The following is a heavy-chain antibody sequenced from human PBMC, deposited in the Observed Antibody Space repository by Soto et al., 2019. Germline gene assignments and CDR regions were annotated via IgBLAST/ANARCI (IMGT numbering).Heavy chain of an antibody. CDR3: AGGGVRGVITRTRDYYGMDV. CDR2: IYPGDSDT. Sequence: GASLKISCNGAGYSFTIYWIGWVRQMPGKGLECMGIIYPGDSDTRYSPSFQGQATISADKSISTAYLQWSSLKASDTAMYYCAGGGVRGVITRTRDYYGMDVWGQGTTVTVSS. J-gene: IGHJ6*02. V-gene: IGHV5-51*01. D-gene: IGHD3-10*01. CDR1: GYSFTIYW.